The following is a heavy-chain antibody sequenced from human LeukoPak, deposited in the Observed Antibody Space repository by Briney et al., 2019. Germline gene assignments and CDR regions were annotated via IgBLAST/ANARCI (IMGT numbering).Heavy chain of an antibody. D-gene: IGHD2-15*01. CDR2: IKQDGSEK. J-gene: IGHJ4*02. CDR1: GFTFSSYW. Sequence: GGSLRLSCAASGFTFSSYWMSWVRQAPGKGLEWVANIKQDGSEKYYVDSVKGRFTISRDNAKNSLYLQMNSLRAEDTAVYYCARSRRGYCSGGSCFSDYWGQGTLVTVSS. V-gene: IGHV3-7*01. CDR3: ARSRRGYCSGGSCFSDY.